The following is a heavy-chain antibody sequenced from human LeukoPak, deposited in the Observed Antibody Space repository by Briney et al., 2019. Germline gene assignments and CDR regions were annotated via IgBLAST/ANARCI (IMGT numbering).Heavy chain of an antibody. CDR1: GDSISSSDYY. CDR2: IYYSGST. D-gene: IGHD6-19*01. Sequence: SETLSLTCTVSGDSISSSDYYWSWIRQPPGKGLEWIGYIYYSGSTYYNPSLKSRVTISVDTSKNQFSLKLSSVTAADTAVYYCARVAYRYSSGWYLPYYFDYWGQGTLVTVSS. V-gene: IGHV4-30-4*02. CDR3: ARVAYRYSSGWYLPYYFDY. J-gene: IGHJ4*02.